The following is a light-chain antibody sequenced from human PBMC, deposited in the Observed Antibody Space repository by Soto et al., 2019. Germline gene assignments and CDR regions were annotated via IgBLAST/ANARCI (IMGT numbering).Light chain of an antibody. Sequence: DLQMTQSPSSLSASVGDRVTITCRASQSISSYLNWYQQKPGKAPKLLLSGASSLQSGVPSRFSGSGSVTDFTLTISSLQPEDFATYYCQQSYNAPYTFGQGTKLEIK. V-gene: IGKV1-39*01. J-gene: IGKJ2*01. CDR3: QQSYNAPYT. CDR2: GAS. CDR1: QSISSY.